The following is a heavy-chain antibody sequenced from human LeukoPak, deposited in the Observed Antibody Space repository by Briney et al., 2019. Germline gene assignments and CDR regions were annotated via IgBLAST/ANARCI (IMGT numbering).Heavy chain of an antibody. Sequence: ASVKVSCTASGYTFTSYDINWVRQATGQGLEWMGWMNPNSGNTGYAQKFQGRVTMTRNTSISTAYMELSSLRFEDTAVYYCARGDYLEPAYGMDVWGQGTTVTVSS. CDR3: ARGDYLEPAYGMDV. V-gene: IGHV1-8*01. D-gene: IGHD1-1*01. J-gene: IGHJ6*02. CDR1: GYTFTSYD. CDR2: MNPNSGNT.